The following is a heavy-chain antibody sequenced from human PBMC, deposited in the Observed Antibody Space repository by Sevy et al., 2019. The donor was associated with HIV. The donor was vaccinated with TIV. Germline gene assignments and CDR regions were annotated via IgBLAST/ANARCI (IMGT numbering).Heavy chain of an antibody. CDR1: GFSFGIYW. D-gene: IGHD3-22*01. J-gene: IGHJ5*01. Sequence: GGSLRLSCPASGFSFGIYWMSWVRQAPGKGLEWVASTKEEGSQGRYVDSVKGRFIISRDNAKNALYLQMNSLRAEDTAVYYCVRDFDKDDSGYSDWYDSWGQGTLVTVSS. CDR3: VRDFDKDDSGYSDWYDS. CDR2: TKEEGSQG. V-gene: IGHV3-7*01.